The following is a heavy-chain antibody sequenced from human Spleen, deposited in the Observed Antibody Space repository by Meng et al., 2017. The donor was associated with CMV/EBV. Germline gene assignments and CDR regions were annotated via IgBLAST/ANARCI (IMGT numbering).Heavy chain of an antibody. CDR3: ARDGGYYDFWSGSYMDV. CDR2: INPNSGAT. V-gene: IGHV1-2*02. Sequence: ASVKVSCKTSGYTFTGYYLHWVRQAPGQGLEWMGWINPNSGATNFAQKFQGRVTMTRDTSISTAYMELRRLTSDDTAVYYCARDGGYYDFWSGSYMDVWGQGTTVTVSS. J-gene: IGHJ6*02. D-gene: IGHD3-3*01. CDR1: GYTFTGYY.